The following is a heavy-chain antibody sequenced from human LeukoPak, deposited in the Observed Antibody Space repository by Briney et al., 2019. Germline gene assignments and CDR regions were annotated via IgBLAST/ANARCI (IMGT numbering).Heavy chain of an antibody. J-gene: IGHJ4*02. D-gene: IGHD4-23*01. CDR1: GFTVSGNY. Sequence: GGSLRLSCAASGFTVSGNYMSWVRQAPEKGLEWVSRIASDGSSTTYADSVKGRLSISRDNAKNTLYLQMNSLRVEDTAVYYCARGRPHGNDYWGQGTLVTVSS. V-gene: IGHV3-74*01. CDR2: IASDGSST. CDR3: ARGRPHGNDY.